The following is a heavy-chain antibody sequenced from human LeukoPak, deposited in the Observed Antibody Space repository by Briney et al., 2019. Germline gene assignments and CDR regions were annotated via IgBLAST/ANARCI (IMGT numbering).Heavy chain of an antibody. D-gene: IGHD3-9*01. CDR2: IIPIFGTA. J-gene: IGHJ4*02. Sequence: ASVKASCKASGGTFSSYAISWVRQAPGQGLEWMGGIIPIFGTANYAQKFQGRVTITADKSTSTAYMELSSLRSEDTAVYYCARARSLYYDILTGYEYDYWGQGTLVTVSS. CDR3: ARARSLYYDILTGYEYDY. CDR1: GGTFSSYA. V-gene: IGHV1-69*06.